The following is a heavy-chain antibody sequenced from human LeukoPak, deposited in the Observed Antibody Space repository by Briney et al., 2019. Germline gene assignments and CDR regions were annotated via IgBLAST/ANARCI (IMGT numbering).Heavy chain of an antibody. CDR1: GFAFSNYG. J-gene: IGHJ4*02. V-gene: IGHV3-30*02. CDR2: IRYDGSNK. Sequence: GGSLRLSCAASGFAFSNYGMHWVRQAPGKGLEWVAFIRYDGSNKYYADSVKGRFTISRDNSKNTLYLQMNSLRAEDTAVYYCAWNYYDSSGYYHFDYWGQGTLVTVSS. D-gene: IGHD3-22*01. CDR3: AWNYYDSSGYYHFDY.